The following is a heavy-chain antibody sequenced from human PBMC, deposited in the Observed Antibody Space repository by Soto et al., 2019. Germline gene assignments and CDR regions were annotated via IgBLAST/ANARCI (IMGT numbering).Heavy chain of an antibody. D-gene: IGHD6-13*01. V-gene: IGHV4-30-4*01. Sequence: SETLSLTCTVSGGSISSGDYYWSWIRQPPGKGLEWIGYIYYSGSTYYNPSLKSRVTISVDTSKNQFSLKLSSVTAADTAVYYCARGRIAAAGRHYFDYWGQGTLVTVSS. J-gene: IGHJ4*02. CDR2: IYYSGST. CDR1: GGSISSGDYY. CDR3: ARGRIAAAGRHYFDY.